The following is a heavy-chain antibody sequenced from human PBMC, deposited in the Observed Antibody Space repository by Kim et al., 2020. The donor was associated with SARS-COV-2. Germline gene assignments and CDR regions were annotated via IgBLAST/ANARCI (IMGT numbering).Heavy chain of an antibody. CDR2: ISAYNGNT. Sequence: ASVKVSCKASGYTFTSYGISWVRQAPGQGLEWMGWISAYNGNTNYAQKLQGRVTMTTDTSTSTAYMELRSLRSDDTAVYYCARDLGGSGSYYNYYYYGMDVWGQGTTVTVSS. V-gene: IGHV1-18*01. J-gene: IGHJ6*02. CDR3: ARDLGGSGSYYNYYYYGMDV. D-gene: IGHD3-10*01. CDR1: GYTFTSYG.